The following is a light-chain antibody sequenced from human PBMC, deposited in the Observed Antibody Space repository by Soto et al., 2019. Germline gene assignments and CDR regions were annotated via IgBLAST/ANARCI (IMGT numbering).Light chain of an antibody. CDR2: EVS. CDR1: SSDVGGYNY. V-gene: IGLV2-14*01. CDR3: SSYTTTNNYV. Sequence: QSALTQPASVSGSPGQSITISCTGTSSDVGGYNYVSWYQQHPGKAPKLMIYEVSNRPSGLSNRFSASKSGNTASLTISGLQAEEEADYYCSSYTTTNNYVFGTGTKVTXL. J-gene: IGLJ1*01.